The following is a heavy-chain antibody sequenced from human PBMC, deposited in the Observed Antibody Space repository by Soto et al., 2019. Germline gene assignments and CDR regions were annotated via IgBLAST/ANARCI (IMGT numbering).Heavy chain of an antibody. CDR1: GYKFTTDF. CDR3: VRGYCTTTPCSGDFQH. CDR2: IHPSGDT. Sequence: QVQLVQSGAEVKKPGASVKVACKASGYKFTTDFIHWGRQAPGQGLEWMGMIHPSGDTGYGQKFRGRVTMTIDTSTTNAYMELRNLKSEDTAIYFSVRGYCTTTPCSGDFQHWGQGNLVTVSS. V-gene: IGHV1-46*01. J-gene: IGHJ1*01. D-gene: IGHD2-8*01.